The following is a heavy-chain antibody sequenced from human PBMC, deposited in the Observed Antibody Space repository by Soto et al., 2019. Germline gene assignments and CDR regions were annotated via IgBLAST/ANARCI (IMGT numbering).Heavy chain of an antibody. V-gene: IGHV3-21*01. CDR2: ISSSSSYI. CDR3: ARDLGLGYYDFWSGPRGFDP. D-gene: IGHD3-3*01. Sequence: KPVGSLRLSCAASGFTFSSYSMNWVRQAPGKGLEWVSSISSSSSYIYYADSVKGRFTISRDNAKNSLYLQMNRLRAEDTAVYYCARDLGLGYYDFWSGPRGFDPWGQGTLVTVSS. J-gene: IGHJ5*02. CDR1: GFTFSSYS.